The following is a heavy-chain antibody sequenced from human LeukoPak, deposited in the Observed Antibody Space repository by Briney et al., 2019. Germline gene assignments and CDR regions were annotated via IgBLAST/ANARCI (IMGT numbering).Heavy chain of an antibody. CDR2: IYYSGST. CDR3: ATAYSSGWYRVFDP. CDR1: GGSISSYY. Sequence: PSETLSLTCTVSGGSISSYYWSWIRQPPGKGLEWIGYIYYSGSTNYNPSLESRVTISVDTSKNQFSLKLSSVTAADTAVYYCATAYSSGWYRVFDPWGQGTLVTVSS. D-gene: IGHD6-19*01. V-gene: IGHV4-59*01. J-gene: IGHJ5*02.